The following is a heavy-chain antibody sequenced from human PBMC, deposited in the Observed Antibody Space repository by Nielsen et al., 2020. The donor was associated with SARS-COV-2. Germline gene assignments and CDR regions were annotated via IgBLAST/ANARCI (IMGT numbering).Heavy chain of an antibody. CDR1: GFTFSNAW. CDR2: IKSKTDGGTT. J-gene: IGHJ6*03. Sequence: GGALRLSCAASGFTFSNAWMSWVRQAPGKGLEWVGRIKSKTDGGTTDYAAPVKGRFTISRDDSKNTLYLQMNSLKTEDTAVYYCTTEKTYYYDSSGYQYYYYYMDVWGKGTTVTVSS. D-gene: IGHD3-22*01. CDR3: TTEKTYYYDSSGYQYYYYYMDV. V-gene: IGHV3-15*01.